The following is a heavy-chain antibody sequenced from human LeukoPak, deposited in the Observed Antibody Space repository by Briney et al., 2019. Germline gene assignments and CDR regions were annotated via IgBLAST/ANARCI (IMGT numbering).Heavy chain of an antibody. J-gene: IGHJ4*02. D-gene: IGHD6-13*01. CDR1: GFIFSNYD. Sequence: GSLRLSCAASGFIFSNYDMHWVRPAPGKGLEWVAFLRYDETNEHYADSLKGRFTISRDNSKDTLYLHMNSLRVEDTAVYYCARGWYFDSWGQGTLVTVSS. CDR3: ARGWYFDS. CDR2: LRYDETNE. V-gene: IGHV3-30*02.